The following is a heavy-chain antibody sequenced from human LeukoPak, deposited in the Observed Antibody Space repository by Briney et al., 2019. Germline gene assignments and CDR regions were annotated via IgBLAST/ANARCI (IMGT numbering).Heavy chain of an antibody. CDR1: GFTFSTYA. D-gene: IGHD2-15*01. CDR3: AKRHCSGGSCFSGVDY. CDR2: ISPAGGSI. V-gene: IGHV3-23*01. Sequence: GGSLRLSCAASGFTFSTYAMSWVRQAPGKGLEWVSLISPAGGSIYYADSVKGRFTISRDNSENTLYLQMSSLRTEDTAVHYCAKRHCSGGSCFSGVDYWGQGTLVTVSS. J-gene: IGHJ4*02.